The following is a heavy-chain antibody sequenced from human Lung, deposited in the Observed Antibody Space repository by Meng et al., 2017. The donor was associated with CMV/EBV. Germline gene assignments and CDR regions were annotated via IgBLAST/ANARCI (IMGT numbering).Heavy chain of an antibody. CDR1: GFTFSSFD. Sequence: GGSXRLSCAASGFTFSSFDMSWVRQAPGKGLEWVSTVSDTHGDTYYADSVKGRFTISRDNSKSTLYLQMNSLRADDTARYYCARLAARGYWGRGTLVTVSS. CDR3: ARLAARGY. V-gene: IGHV3-23*01. CDR2: VSDTHGDT. J-gene: IGHJ4*02. D-gene: IGHD6-6*01.